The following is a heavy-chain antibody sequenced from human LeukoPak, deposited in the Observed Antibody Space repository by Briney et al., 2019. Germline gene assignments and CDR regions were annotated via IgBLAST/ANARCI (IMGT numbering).Heavy chain of an antibody. V-gene: IGHV3-53*01. CDR1: GFTVSSNY. J-gene: IGHJ4*02. D-gene: IGHD3-9*01. CDR3: AREDILTGSDY. Sequence: GGSLRLSCAASGFTVSSNYMSWVRQAPGEGLEWVSVIYSGGSTYYADSVKGRFTISRDNSKNTLYLQMNSLRAEDTAVYYCAREDILTGSDYWGQGTLVTVSS. CDR2: IYSGGST.